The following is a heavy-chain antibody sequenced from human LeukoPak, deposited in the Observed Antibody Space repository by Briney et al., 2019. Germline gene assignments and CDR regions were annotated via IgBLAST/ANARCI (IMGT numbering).Heavy chain of an antibody. V-gene: IGHV1-46*01. J-gene: IGHJ3*02. D-gene: IGHD5-24*01. CDR2: INPSGGT. CDR1: GYTFTNYY. CDR3: AREGSSDGYNPMKAFDI. Sequence: EASVKVSCKASGYTFTNYYMHWVRQAPGQGLEWMGLINPSGGTRYAQTFQGRVTLTRDTSTSTVHMELSSLRSEDTAVYYCAREGSSDGYNPMKAFDIWGQGTMVTVSS.